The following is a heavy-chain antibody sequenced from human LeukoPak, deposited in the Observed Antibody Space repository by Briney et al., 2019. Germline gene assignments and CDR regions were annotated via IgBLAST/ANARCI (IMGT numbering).Heavy chain of an antibody. Sequence: SETLSLTCTVSGGSVSSGSYYWSWIRQPPGKGLEWIGYIYYSGSTNYNPSLKSRVTISVDTSKNQFSLKLSSVTAADTAVYYCARSRGESVTTWSEYFRHWGQGTLVTVSS. D-gene: IGHD4-17*01. CDR1: GGSVSSGSYY. J-gene: IGHJ1*01. CDR2: IYYSGST. V-gene: IGHV4-61*01. CDR3: ARSRGESVTTWSEYFRH.